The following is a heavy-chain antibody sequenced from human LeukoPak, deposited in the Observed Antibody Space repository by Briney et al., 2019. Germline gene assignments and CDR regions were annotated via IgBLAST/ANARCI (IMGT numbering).Heavy chain of an antibody. CDR1: GYTFTDYY. Sequence: ASVKVSCKASGYTFTDYYMHWVRQAPGQGPEWMGWINPNSGGTNYAQEFQGRVTMTGDTSISTAYMELSRLRSDDTAVYYCARDPYTAYDKNYWGQGTLVTVSS. J-gene: IGHJ4*02. D-gene: IGHD5-12*01. CDR3: ARDPYTAYDKNY. V-gene: IGHV1-2*02. CDR2: INPNSGGT.